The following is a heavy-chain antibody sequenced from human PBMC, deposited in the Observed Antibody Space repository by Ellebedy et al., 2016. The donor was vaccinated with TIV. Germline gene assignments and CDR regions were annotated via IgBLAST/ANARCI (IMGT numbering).Heavy chain of an antibody. J-gene: IGHJ1*01. V-gene: IGHV3-23*01. D-gene: IGHD4-17*01. CDR3: AKDKFTVNMYFLGGEHLQH. CDR2: LSGSGDST. CDR1: GFSFSGYA. Sequence: GESLKISXAASGFSFSGYAMTWVRQAPGKGPEWVSALSGSGDSTYYADSVKGRFTISRDNSKNTLYLQMNSLRAEDTAVYYCAKDKFTVNMYFLGGEHLQHWGQGTLVIVSS.